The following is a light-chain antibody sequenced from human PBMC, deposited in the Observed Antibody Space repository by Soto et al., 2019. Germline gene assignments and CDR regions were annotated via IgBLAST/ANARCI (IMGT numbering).Light chain of an antibody. CDR3: QQRSNWPPVIT. V-gene: IGKV3-11*01. Sequence: EIALTQSPATLSLSPGERATLSCRASQTFSSHLAWYQQKPGQAPRLLIYDASKRATGIPARFSGRGSGTDFTLTISSLEPEDFAGYYCQQRSNWPPVITFGQGTRLEIK. J-gene: IGKJ5*01. CDR2: DAS. CDR1: QTFSSH.